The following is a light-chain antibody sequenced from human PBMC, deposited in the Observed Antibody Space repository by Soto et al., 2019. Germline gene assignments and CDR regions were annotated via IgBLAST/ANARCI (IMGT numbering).Light chain of an antibody. J-gene: IGKJ1*01. CDR3: QHSYSTPVP. CDR1: QSIGSW. V-gene: IGKV1-39*01. CDR2: AAS. Sequence: IQLTHSPSILSASVGYIFTITCRASQSIGSWLAWYQHKPGKAPKLLIYAASSLQSGVPSRFSGSGSGTDFTLTIISLQPEDFATYYCQHSYSTPVPFGQGTKVDIK.